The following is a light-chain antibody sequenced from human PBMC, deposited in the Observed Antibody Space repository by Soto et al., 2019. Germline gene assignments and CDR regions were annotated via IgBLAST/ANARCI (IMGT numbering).Light chain of an antibody. CDR2: VNSDCSH. V-gene: IGLV4-69*01. Sequence: QSVLTQSPSASASLGASVKLTCTLSSGQRKYAIAWHQQKPEKGPRYLMRVNSDCSHIRGDGIPDRSSGSSSGTERYLTISSKQYEDEADYYCQTWGTGIQVFGTGTKLTVL. CDR1: SGQRKYA. CDR3: QTWGTGIQV. J-gene: IGLJ1*01.